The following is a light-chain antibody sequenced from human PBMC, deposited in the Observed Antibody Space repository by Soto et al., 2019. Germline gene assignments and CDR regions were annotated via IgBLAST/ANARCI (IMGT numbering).Light chain of an antibody. CDR3: QQYGSSPWT. Sequence: EIVLPQSPATLSLSPGDRATLSCGASQSVSSSYLAWFQQKPGLAPRLLIYGALSRATGIPDRFSGSGSGTDFTLTISRLEPEDFAMYYCQQYGSSPWTFGQGTKVEIK. CDR1: QSVSSSY. V-gene: IGKV3D-20*01. CDR2: GAL. J-gene: IGKJ1*01.